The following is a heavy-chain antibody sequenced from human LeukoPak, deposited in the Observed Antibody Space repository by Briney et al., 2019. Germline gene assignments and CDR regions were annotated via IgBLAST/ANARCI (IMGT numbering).Heavy chain of an antibody. J-gene: IGHJ6*04. Sequence: SETLSLTCTVSGGSISSSSYYWSWIRQPAGKGLEWIGRIYTSGSTNYNPSLKSRVTMSVDTSKNQFSLKLSSVTAADTAVYYCARGIYSPGPMDVWGKGTTVTVSP. V-gene: IGHV4-61*02. CDR2: IYTSGST. CDR3: ARGIYSPGPMDV. D-gene: IGHD6-13*01. CDR1: GGSISSSSYY.